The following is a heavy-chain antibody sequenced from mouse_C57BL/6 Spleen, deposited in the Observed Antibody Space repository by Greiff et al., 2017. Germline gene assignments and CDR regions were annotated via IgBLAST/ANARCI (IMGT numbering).Heavy chain of an antibody. CDR2: IHPNSGST. CDR3: ASGSSYEGYYFDY. Sequence: QVQLQQPGAELVKPGASVKLSCKASGYTFTSYWMHWVKQRTGQGLEWIGMIHPNSGSTNYNEKFKSKATLTVDKSSSTAYMQLSSLTSEDSAVYYCASGSSYEGYYFDYWGQGTTLTVSS. D-gene: IGHD1-1*01. J-gene: IGHJ2*01. CDR1: GYTFTSYW. V-gene: IGHV1-64*01.